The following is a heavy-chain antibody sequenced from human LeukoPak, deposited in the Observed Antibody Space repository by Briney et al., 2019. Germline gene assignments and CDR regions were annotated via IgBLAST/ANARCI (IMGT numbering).Heavy chain of an antibody. CDR3: ARLGVVPKD. V-gene: IGHV4-39*01. D-gene: IGHD2-2*01. Sequence: SETLSLTCTVSGGSISSSSYYWGWIRQPPGKGLEWIGSIYYSGSTYYNPSLKSRVTISVDTSKNQFSLKLSSVTAADTAVYYCARLGVVPKDWGQGTLVTVSS. CDR2: IYYSGST. CDR1: GGSISSSSYY. J-gene: IGHJ4*02.